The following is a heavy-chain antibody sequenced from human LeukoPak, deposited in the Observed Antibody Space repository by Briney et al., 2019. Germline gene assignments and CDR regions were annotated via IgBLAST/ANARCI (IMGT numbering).Heavy chain of an antibody. J-gene: IGHJ4*02. CDR3: AKSGLGSTMVPVDY. CDR2: ISYDGSEK. Sequence: PGRSLRLSCAASEFTFSNYAMHWVRQAPGKGLEWVADISYDGSEKYYADSVKGRFTISRDNSKNTLYLQMNSLRAEDTAVYYCAKSGLGSTMVPVDYWGQGTLVTVSS. CDR1: EFTFSNYA. D-gene: IGHD3-10*01. V-gene: IGHV3-30-3*02.